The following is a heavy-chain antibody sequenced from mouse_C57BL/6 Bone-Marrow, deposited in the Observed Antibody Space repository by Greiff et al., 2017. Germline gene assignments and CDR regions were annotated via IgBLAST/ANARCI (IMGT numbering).Heavy chain of an antibody. Sequence: EVHLVESGPGLVKPSQSLSLTCTVTGYSITSGYDWHWIRHFPGNKLEWMGYISYSGSTNYNPSLKSRISITHDTSKNPFFLKLNSVTSEDTATYYCAREVLRRSWCFDDWGTGTTVTVSS. CDR2: ISYSGST. D-gene: IGHD2-4*01. CDR1: GYSITSGYD. CDR3: AREVLRRSWCFDD. J-gene: IGHJ1*03. V-gene: IGHV3-1*01.